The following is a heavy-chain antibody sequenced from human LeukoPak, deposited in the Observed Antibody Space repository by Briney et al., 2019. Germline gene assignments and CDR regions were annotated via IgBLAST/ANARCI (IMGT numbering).Heavy chain of an antibody. CDR2: IYHSGST. D-gene: IGHD3-10*01. CDR1: GGSITSDNW. Sequence: KPSETLSLTCAVSGGSITSDNWYNWIRQPPGKGLEWIGSIYHSGSTYYNPSLKSRVTISVDTSKNQFSLKLSSVTAADTAVYYCARGREGGSGSYYTPFQMNFDYWGQGTLVTVSS. J-gene: IGHJ4*02. CDR3: ARGREGGSGSYYTPFQMNFDY. V-gene: IGHV4-38-2*01.